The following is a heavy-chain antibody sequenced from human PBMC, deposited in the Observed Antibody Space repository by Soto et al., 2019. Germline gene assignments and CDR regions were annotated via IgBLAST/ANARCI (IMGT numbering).Heavy chain of an antibody. CDR2: IIPIFGTA. Sequence: SVKGSCKASGGTFSSYAISWVRQAPGQGLEWMGGIIPIFGTANYAQKFQGRVTITADESTSTAYMELSSLRSGDTAVYYCARDQITMIVVAPDAFDIWGQGTMVTVSS. CDR1: GGTFSSYA. V-gene: IGHV1-69*13. J-gene: IGHJ3*02. D-gene: IGHD3-22*01. CDR3: ARDQITMIVVAPDAFDI.